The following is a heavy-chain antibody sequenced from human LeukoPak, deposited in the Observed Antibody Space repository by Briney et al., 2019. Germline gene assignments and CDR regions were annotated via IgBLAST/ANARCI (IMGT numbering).Heavy chain of an antibody. D-gene: IGHD3-22*01. J-gene: IGHJ4*02. CDR1: GYTFTGYY. CDR2: INPDSGGT. Sequence: AASVKVSCKASGYTFTGYYIHWVRQAPEQGLEWMGWINPDSGGTNYAQKFQGRVTMTRDTSISTAYMELSRLRSDDTAVYYCAREPLPYYYDSSGYLYWGQGTLVTVSS. V-gene: IGHV1-2*02. CDR3: AREPLPYYYDSSGYLY.